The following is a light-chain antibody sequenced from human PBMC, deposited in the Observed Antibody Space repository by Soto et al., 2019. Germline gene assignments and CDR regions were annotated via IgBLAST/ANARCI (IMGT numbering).Light chain of an antibody. J-gene: IGLJ2*01. CDR1: SSDVGGYNS. CDR2: EVS. CDR3: SSYAGSKIIL. V-gene: IGLV2-8*01. Sequence: QSALTQPPSASGSPGQSVTISCTGTSSDVGGYNSVSWYQQHPGKAPKLMIYEVSKRPSGVPDRFSGSKSGNTASLTVSGIQAEDEADYYCSSYAGSKIILFGGGTKLTVL.